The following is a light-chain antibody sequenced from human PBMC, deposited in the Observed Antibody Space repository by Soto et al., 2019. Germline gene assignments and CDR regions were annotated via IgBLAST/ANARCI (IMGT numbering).Light chain of an antibody. CDR2: DDS. Sequence: SYELTQPPSVSVAPGQTARISCGENNIGSKSVHWYQQKPGQAPVLVVYDDSDRPSGIPARFSGSSSGNTATLTISRVEAGDEADYYCQVWDTSSGHVVFGGGTQLTVL. V-gene: IGLV3-21*02. CDR3: QVWDTSSGHVV. J-gene: IGLJ2*01. CDR1: NIGSKS.